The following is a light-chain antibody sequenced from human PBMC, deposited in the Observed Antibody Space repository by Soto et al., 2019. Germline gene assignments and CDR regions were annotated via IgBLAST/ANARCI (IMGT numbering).Light chain of an antibody. V-gene: IGKV1-39*01. CDR3: QQSYSSPPT. Sequence: DIQMTQSPSSLFASVGDRFTITCQATHDINIYLNWYQQKPGKAPKLLIFAASSLQSGVPSRFSGSRSGPDFTLTISSLQPEDFATYYCQQSYSSPPTFGQGTKVDIK. CDR1: HDINIY. J-gene: IGKJ1*01. CDR2: AAS.